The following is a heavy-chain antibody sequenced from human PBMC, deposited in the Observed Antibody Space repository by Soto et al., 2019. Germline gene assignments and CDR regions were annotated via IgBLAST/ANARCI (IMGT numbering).Heavy chain of an antibody. V-gene: IGHV3-23*01. Sequence: EVQLLESGGGLVQPGGSLRLSCEASGFTISTYAMSWVRQAPGKGMEWVSAISGSGGSTYYADSVKGRFTISRDNSKNSLYLKRKGLGAEETAVYYFTKEWQIRITPLGGITPPLNYGAQGTLSPSPQ. CDR3: TKEWQIRITPLGGITPPLNY. CDR2: ISGSGGST. D-gene: IGHD3-3*01. J-gene: IGHJ4*02. CDR1: GFTISTYA.